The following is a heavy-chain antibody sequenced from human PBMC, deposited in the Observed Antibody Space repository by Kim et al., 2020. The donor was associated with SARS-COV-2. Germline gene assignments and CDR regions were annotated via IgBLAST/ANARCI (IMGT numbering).Heavy chain of an antibody. CDR3: ARAREGYSSSWYIDY. CDR2: IYYSGST. V-gene: IGHV4-59*01. J-gene: IGHJ4*02. CDR1: GGSISSYY. Sequence: SETLSLTCTVSGGSISSYYWSWIRQPPGKGLEWIGYIYYSGSTNYNPSLKSRVTISVDTSKNQFSLKLSSVTAADKAVYYCARAREGYSSSWYIDYWGQGTLVTVSS. D-gene: IGHD6-13*01.